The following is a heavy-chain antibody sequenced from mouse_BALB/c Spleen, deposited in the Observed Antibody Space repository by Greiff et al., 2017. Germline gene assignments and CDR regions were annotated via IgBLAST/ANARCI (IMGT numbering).Heavy chain of an antibody. CDR1: GYTFTSYV. CDR2: INPYNDGT. J-gene: IGHJ2*01. Sequence: EVQLQQSGPELVKPGASVKMSCKASGYTFTSYVMHWVKQKPGQGLEWIGYINPYNDGTKYNEKFKGKATLTSDKSSSTAYMELSSLTSEDSAVYYCARGRESNYDDYFDYWGQGTTLTVSA. V-gene: IGHV1-14*01. D-gene: IGHD2-5*01. CDR3: ARGRESNYDDYFDY.